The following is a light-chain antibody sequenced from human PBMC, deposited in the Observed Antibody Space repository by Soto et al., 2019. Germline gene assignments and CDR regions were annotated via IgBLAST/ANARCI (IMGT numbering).Light chain of an antibody. CDR2: DAS. J-gene: IGKJ1*01. CDR1: QSVSRSD. V-gene: IGKV3-20*01. Sequence: EIVLTQSPGTLSLSPGERATLSCRASQSVSRSDLAWYQQKPGQAPRLLIYDASIRATGIPDRFSGSGSGTDFTLTISRLEPEVFAVYYCQQYGSSPWTFGQGTKVEIK. CDR3: QQYGSSPWT.